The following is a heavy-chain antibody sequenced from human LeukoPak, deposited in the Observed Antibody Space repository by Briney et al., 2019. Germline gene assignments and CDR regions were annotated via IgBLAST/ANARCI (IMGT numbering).Heavy chain of an antibody. CDR1: GGTFSSYA. CDR2: IIPIFGTA. J-gene: IGHJ6*04. D-gene: IGHD5-18*01. Sequence: ASVKVSCKASGGTFSSYAISWVRQAPGQGLEWMGGIIPIFGTANYAQKFQGRVTITADESTSTAYMELSSLRSEDTAVYYCASLGPKVDTAIVNLDVWGKGTTVTVSS. V-gene: IGHV1-69*13. CDR3: ASLGPKVDTAIVNLDV.